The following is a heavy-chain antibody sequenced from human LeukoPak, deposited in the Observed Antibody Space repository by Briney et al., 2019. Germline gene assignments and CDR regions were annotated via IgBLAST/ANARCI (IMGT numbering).Heavy chain of an antibody. D-gene: IGHD5-12*01. Sequence: GRSLRLSCAASGFSFGSYAMHWVRQAPGKGLEWVALMSYDGRNKYYADSLEGRFTVSRDNSYNTLSLQMNSLREEDTALYYCARGTPYIYSGYDGYVFDIWGQGTMVTVSS. V-gene: IGHV3-30*04. J-gene: IGHJ3*02. CDR3: ARGTPYIYSGYDGYVFDI. CDR1: GFSFGSYA. CDR2: MSYDGRNK.